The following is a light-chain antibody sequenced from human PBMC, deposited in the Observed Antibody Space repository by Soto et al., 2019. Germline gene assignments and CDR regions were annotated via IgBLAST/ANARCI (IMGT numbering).Light chain of an antibody. V-gene: IGKV3-20*01. CDR2: RTS. Sequence: IVMTQSPLSLPVTPGEPASISCRFSQSVNSIYLAWYQQKPGQAPRLLIYRTSSRASAIPDRFSGSGSGTDFTLTISRLEPEDFGIYYCQQYGASPYTFGQGTKVDIK. CDR1: QSVNSIY. J-gene: IGKJ2*01. CDR3: QQYGASPYT.